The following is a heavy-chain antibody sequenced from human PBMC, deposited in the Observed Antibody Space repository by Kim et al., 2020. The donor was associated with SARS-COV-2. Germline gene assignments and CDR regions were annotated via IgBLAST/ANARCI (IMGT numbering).Heavy chain of an antibody. V-gene: IGHV3-49*02. Sequence: VTGRFTISRDDSKSIAYLKMNSLKTEDTAVYYCTREKLLWFGGRIGKFDYWGQGTLVTVSS. J-gene: IGHJ4*02. D-gene: IGHD3-10*01. CDR3: TREKLLWFGGRIGKFDY.